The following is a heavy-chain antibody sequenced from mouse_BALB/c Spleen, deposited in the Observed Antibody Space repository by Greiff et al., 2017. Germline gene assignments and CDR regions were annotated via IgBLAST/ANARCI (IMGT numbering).Heavy chain of an antibody. J-gene: IGHJ2*01. D-gene: IGHD3-2*01. CDR1: GYAFSSSW. CDR3: ARGDSSGYVN. V-gene: IGHV1-82*01. CDR2: IYPGDGDT. Sequence: QVQLKQSGPELVKPGASVKISCKASGYAFSSSWMNWVKQRPGQGLEWIGRIYPGDGDTNYNGKFKGKATLTADKSSSTAYMQLSSLTSVDSAVYFCARGDSSGYVNGGQGTTLTVSS.